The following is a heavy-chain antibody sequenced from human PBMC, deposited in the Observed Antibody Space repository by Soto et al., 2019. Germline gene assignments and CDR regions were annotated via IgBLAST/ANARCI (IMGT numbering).Heavy chain of an antibody. CDR1: GFTFSSYG. Sequence: QVQLVESGGGVVQPGRSLRLSCAASGFTFSSYGMHWVRQAPGKGLEWVAVIWYDGSNKYYADSVKGRFTISRDNSKNTLYLQKNSLRAADTAVYYCARDLWEQLVGPDFDYWCQGTLVTVSS. CDR2: IWYDGSNK. J-gene: IGHJ4*02. CDR3: ARDLWEQLVGPDFDY. V-gene: IGHV3-33*01. D-gene: IGHD6-6*01.